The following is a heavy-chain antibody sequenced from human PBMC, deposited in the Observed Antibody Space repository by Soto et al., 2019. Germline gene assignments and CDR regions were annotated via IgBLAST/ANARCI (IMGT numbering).Heavy chain of an antibody. CDR2: VSSSGSST. D-gene: IGHD2-2*01. V-gene: IGHV3-23*01. Sequence: EVRLLESGGGLVQPGGSLRLSCATSGFSFSNYAMSWVRQAPGKGLEWVSSVSSSGSSTYYADSVKGRFTISRDNSRNTLYLQMNSLRAEDTAVHYCVKSTERRSYYYGMDVWGQGTTVTVSS. CDR3: VKSTERRSYYYGMDV. CDR1: GFSFSNYA. J-gene: IGHJ6*02.